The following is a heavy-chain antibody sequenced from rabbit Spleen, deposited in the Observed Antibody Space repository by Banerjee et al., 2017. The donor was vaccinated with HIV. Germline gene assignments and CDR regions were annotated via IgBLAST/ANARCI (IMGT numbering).Heavy chain of an antibody. J-gene: IGHJ6*01. CDR1: GVSFSSNVY. CDR2: IESGSSGFT. CDR3: ARDTGSSFSSYGMDL. V-gene: IGHV1S40*01. Sequence: QSLEESGGDLVKPGASLTLTCTASGVSFSSNVYMCWVRQAPGKGLEWIACIESGSSGFTYLASWAKGRYTISKTSSTTVTLQMTSLTAADTATYFCARDTGSSFSSYGMDLWGPGTLVTVS. D-gene: IGHD8-1*01.